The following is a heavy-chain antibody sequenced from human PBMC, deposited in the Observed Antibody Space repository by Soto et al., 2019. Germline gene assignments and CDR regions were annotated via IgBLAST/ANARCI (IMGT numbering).Heavy chain of an antibody. CDR3: AKDQALNTAMDN. D-gene: IGHD5-18*01. CDR1: GFTFSSYA. Sequence: GGSLRLSCAASGFTFSSYAMSWVRQAPGKGLEWVSAISGSGGSTYYADSVKGRFTISGDNSKNTLYLQMNSLRAEDTAVYYCAKDQALNTAMDNWGQGTLVTVSS. CDR2: ISGSGGST. J-gene: IGHJ4*02. V-gene: IGHV3-23*01.